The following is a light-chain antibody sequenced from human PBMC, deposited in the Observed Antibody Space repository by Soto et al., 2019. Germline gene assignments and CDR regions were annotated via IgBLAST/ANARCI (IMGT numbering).Light chain of an antibody. CDR3: QQHHEYAAWT. J-gene: IGKJ1*01. V-gene: IGKV1-5*03. CDR1: QSVSIW. Sequence: DIQMTQSPSTLSASVGDRVTITCRASQSVSIWLAWYQQKPGKAPNLLIYKASSLQSGVPSRFSGSGSGTEFTLTISGLQPEDSATYYCQQHHEYAAWTFGQGTQVEIK. CDR2: KAS.